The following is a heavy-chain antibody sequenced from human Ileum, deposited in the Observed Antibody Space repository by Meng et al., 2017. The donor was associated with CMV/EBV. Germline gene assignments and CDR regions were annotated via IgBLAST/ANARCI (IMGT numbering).Heavy chain of an antibody. D-gene: IGHD3-16*02. CDR1: GGSISSDH. J-gene: IGHJ4*02. Sequence: VQLTESGPGLVKPSVTLSLTGPFSGGSISSDHWSWIRQPAGKGLQWVGRIYTSGSTNYNPSLKSRVTMSVDTSKNQFSLNLSSVTAADTAVYYCARESQQLYRTLDYWGQGTLVTVSS. CDR3: ARESQQLYRTLDY. CDR2: IYTSGST. V-gene: IGHV4-4*07.